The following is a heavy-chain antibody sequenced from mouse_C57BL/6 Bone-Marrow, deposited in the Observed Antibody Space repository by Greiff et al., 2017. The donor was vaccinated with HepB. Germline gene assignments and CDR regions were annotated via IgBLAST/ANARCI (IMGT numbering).Heavy chain of an antibody. CDR1: GFNIKDDY. V-gene: IGHV14-4*01. CDR3: TTTYYYGSSYDY. J-gene: IGHJ2*01. D-gene: IGHD1-1*01. Sequence: EVQLKESGAELVRPGASVKLSCTASGFNIKDDYMHWVKQRPEQGLEWIGWIDPENGDTEYASKFQGKATITADTSSNTAYLQLSSLTSEDTAVYYCTTTYYYGSSYDYWGQGTTLTVSS. CDR2: IDPENGDT.